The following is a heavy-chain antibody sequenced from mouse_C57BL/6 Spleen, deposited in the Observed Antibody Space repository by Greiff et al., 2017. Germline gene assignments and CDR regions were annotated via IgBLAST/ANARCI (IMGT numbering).Heavy chain of an antibody. J-gene: IGHJ1*03. V-gene: IGHV8-12*01. CDR1: GFSLSTSGMG. D-gene: IGHD2-4*01. CDR2: IYWDDDK. Sequence: QVTLKESGPGILQSSQTLSLTCSFSGFSLSTSGMGVSWIRQPSGKGLEWLAHIYWDDDKRYNPSLKSRLTISKDTSRNQVFLKITSVDTADTATYYCARRLYYDYDESYWYFDVWGTGTTVTVSS. CDR3: ARRLYYDYDESYWYFDV.